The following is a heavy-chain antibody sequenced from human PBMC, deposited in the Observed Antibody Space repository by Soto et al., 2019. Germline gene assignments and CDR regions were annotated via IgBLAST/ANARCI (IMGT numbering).Heavy chain of an antibody. CDR3: TRGMKPRGWQY. CDR2: IGPGGDT. V-gene: IGHV3-23*01. CDR1: GFTFSSYA. J-gene: IGHJ4*02. D-gene: IGHD6-19*01. Sequence: EVQLLESGGGLVQPGGSLRLSCAASGFTFSSYAMSWVRQAPGKGLEWVSAIGPGGDTYYADSVKGRFTISRDNSKNTLYLQMNSLRADDTAVYYCTRGMKPRGWQYWGQGTPVTVSS.